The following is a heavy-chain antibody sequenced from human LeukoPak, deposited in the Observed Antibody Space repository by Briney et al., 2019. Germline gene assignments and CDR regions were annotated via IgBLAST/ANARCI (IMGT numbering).Heavy chain of an antibody. CDR2: IYYSGST. D-gene: IGHD3-10*01. V-gene: IGHV4-59*01. Sequence: SETLSLTCTVSGGSISSYYWSWIRQPPGKGLEWIGHIYYSGSTNYNPSLKSRVTISVDTSKNQFSLKLSSVTAADTAVYYCASLAALYGSGSSRPRTDSSFDYWGQGTLVTVSS. J-gene: IGHJ4*02. CDR1: GGSISSYY. CDR3: ASLAALYGSGSSRPRTDSSFDY.